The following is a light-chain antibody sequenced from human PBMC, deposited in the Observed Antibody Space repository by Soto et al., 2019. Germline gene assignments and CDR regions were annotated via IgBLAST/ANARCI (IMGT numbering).Light chain of an antibody. J-gene: IGLJ7*01. V-gene: IGLV1-51*01. CDR2: DNN. CDR1: SSNIGSNY. CDR3: GTWDSSLSGVI. Sequence: QSVLTQPPSVSAAPGQTVSISCSGSSSNIGSNYVSWYQHLPGTAPRLLIYDNNKRPSGIPDRFSGSKSGTSATLGITGLQTGDEADYYCGTWDSSLSGVIFGGGTQLTVL.